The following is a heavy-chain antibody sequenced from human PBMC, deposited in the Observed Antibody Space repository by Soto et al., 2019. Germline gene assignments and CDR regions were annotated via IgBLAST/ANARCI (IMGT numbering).Heavy chain of an antibody. J-gene: IGHJ4*02. Sequence: PWEILSLTCTVSGGSISSSIYYWGWIRQPSGKGLEWIGSIYYSGSTYYNPSLKSRVTISVDTSKNQFSLKLSSVTAADTAVYYCARHLRIAAAGMIDYWGQGTLVTVSS. D-gene: IGHD6-13*01. CDR2: IYYSGST. V-gene: IGHV4-39*01. CDR1: GGSISSSIYY. CDR3: ARHLRIAAAGMIDY.